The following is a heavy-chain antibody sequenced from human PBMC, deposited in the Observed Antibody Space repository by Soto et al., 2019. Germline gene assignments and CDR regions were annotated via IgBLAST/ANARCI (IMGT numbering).Heavy chain of an antibody. CDR2: INPSGGST. J-gene: IGHJ6*02. V-gene: IGHV1-46*01. D-gene: IGHD3-3*01. CDR3: AREIHSNYDFWSGYYTDIYYYYYGMDV. CDR1: GYTFTIYY. Sequence: ASVKVSCKASGYTFTIYYMHCVLQSPLQGLDGMGIINPSGGSTSYAQKFQGRVTMTRDTSTSTVYMELSSLRSEDTAVYYCAREIHSNYDFWSGYYTDIYYYYYGMDVWGQGTTVTVSS.